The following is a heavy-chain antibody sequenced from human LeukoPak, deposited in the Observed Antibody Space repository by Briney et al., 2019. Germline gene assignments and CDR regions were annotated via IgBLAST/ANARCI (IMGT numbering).Heavy chain of an antibody. D-gene: IGHD3-3*01. CDR1: GVSISSGGYY. CDR3: ARDSRGSGYLNWFDP. J-gene: IGHJ5*02. Sequence: PSETLSLNCTVSGVSISSGGYYWSWIRQHPGRGLEWIRYIYYSGSTYYNPSLKSRVTISVDTSKNQFSLKLSSVTAADTAVYYCARDSRGSGYLNWFDPWGQGTLVTVSS. V-gene: IGHV4-31*03. CDR2: IYYSGST.